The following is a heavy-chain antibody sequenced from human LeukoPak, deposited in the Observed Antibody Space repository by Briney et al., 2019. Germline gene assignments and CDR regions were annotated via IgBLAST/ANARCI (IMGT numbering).Heavy chain of an antibody. CDR1: GFTFDDYA. Sequence: PGGSLRLSCAASGFTFDDYAMHWVRQAPGKGLEWVSGISWNSGSIGYADSVKGRFTISRDNAKNSLYLQMNSLRAEDMALYYCAKATSAHYYYYYMDVWGKGTTVTVSS. V-gene: IGHV3-9*03. D-gene: IGHD2-2*01. J-gene: IGHJ6*03. CDR2: ISWNSGSI. CDR3: AKATSAHYYYYYMDV.